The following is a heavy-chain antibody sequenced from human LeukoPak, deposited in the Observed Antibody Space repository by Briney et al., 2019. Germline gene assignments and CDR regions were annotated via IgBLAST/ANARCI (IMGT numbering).Heavy chain of an antibody. D-gene: IGHD3/OR15-3a*01. V-gene: IGHV3-7*01. CDR3: ASGRHDFLH. CDR1: GFTFSSYW. J-gene: IGHJ4*02. Sequence: QPGGSLRLSCAASGFTFSSYWMTWVRQAPGKGLEWVANISLDGTEEHYVDSSLKGRFTISRDNAKNSLYLQMTSLRVEDTAVYYCASGRHDFLHWGQGTLVTVSS. CDR2: ISLDGTEE.